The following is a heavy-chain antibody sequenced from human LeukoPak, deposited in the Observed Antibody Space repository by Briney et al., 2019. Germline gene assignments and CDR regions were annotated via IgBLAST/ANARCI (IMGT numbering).Heavy chain of an antibody. D-gene: IGHD3-22*01. Sequence: SETLSLTCTVSGGSISSSSYYWGWIHQPPGKGLEWIGSIYYSGSTYYNPSLKSRVTISVDTSKNQFSLKLSSVTAADTAVYYCARDGYYYDSSGYYYGWFDPWGQGTLVTVSS. CDR2: IYYSGST. J-gene: IGHJ5*02. V-gene: IGHV4-39*07. CDR3: ARDGYYYDSSGYYYGWFDP. CDR1: GGSISSSSYY.